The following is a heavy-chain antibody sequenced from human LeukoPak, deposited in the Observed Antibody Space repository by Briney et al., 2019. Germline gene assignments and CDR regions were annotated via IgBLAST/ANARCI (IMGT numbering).Heavy chain of an antibody. J-gene: IGHJ4*02. CDR3: ARDNAIAAAGYFDY. Sequence: GGSLRLSCAASGFTFSSYAMHWVRQAPGKGLEYVSAISSNGGSTYYANSAKGRFTISRDNSKNTLYLQMGSLRAEDMAVYYCARDNAIAAAGYFDYWGQGTLVTVSS. D-gene: IGHD6-13*01. V-gene: IGHV3-64*01. CDR2: ISSNGGST. CDR1: GFTFSSYA.